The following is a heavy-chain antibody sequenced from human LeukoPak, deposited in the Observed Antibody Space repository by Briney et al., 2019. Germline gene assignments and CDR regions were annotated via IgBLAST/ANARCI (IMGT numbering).Heavy chain of an antibody. Sequence: GGSLRLSCAASGFTFSSYAMSWVRQAPGKGLEWVSAISGSGGSTYYADSVKGRFTISRDNSKNTLYLQMNSLRAEDTAVYYCARLILDHQQTFDYWGQGTLVTVSS. CDR3: ARLILDHQQTFDY. D-gene: IGHD2-21*01. J-gene: IGHJ4*02. V-gene: IGHV3-23*01. CDR2: ISGSGGST. CDR1: GFTFSSYA.